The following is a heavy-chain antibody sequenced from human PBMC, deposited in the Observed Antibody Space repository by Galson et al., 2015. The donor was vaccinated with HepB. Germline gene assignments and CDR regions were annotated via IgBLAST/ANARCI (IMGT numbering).Heavy chain of an antibody. D-gene: IGHD2/OR15-2a*01. CDR2: IKGKGAGGTI. CDR3: TTRGRNSDLQALDI. Sequence: SLRLSCAASGFTFSNAWMSWVRQAPGKGLEWIGRIKGKGAGGTIDYAAPVKGRFTISRDDSKNTLYLQMNSLNSEDTALYYCTTRGRNSDLQALDIWGRGTMVTVSS. J-gene: IGHJ3*02. CDR1: GFTFSNAW. V-gene: IGHV3-15*01.